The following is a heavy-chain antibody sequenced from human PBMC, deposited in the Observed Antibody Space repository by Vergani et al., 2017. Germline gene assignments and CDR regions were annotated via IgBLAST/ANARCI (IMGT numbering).Heavy chain of an antibody. D-gene: IGHD2/OR15-2a*01. J-gene: IGHJ3*02. CDR1: GGSISSSSYY. Sequence: QLQLQESGPGLVKPSETLSLTCTVSGGSISSSSYYWGWIRQPPGKGLEWIGSIYYSGSTYYNPSLKSRVTISVDTSKNQFSLKLSSVTAADTAVYYCARPLVLPHDAFDIWGQGTMVTVSS. CDR3: ARPLVLPHDAFDI. CDR2: IYYSGST. V-gene: IGHV4-39*01.